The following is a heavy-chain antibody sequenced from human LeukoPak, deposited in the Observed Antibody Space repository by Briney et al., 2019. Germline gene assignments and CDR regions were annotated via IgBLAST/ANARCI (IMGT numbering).Heavy chain of an antibody. J-gene: IGHJ4*02. CDR2: IYSGGST. CDR3: AKDLYDSSGPDDY. Sequence: GGSLRLSCAASGFTVGSNYMSWVRQAPGKGLEWVSVIYSGGSTYYADSVKGRFTISRDNSKNTLYLQMNSLRAEDTAVYYCAKDLYDSSGPDDYWGQGTLVTVSS. CDR1: GFTVGSNY. D-gene: IGHD3-22*01. V-gene: IGHV3-53*01.